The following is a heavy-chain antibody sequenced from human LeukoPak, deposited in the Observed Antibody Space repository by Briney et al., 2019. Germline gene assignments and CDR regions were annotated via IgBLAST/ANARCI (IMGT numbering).Heavy chain of an antibody. CDR1: GFTFSSYA. Sequence: QAGGSLRLSCAASGFTFSSYAMGGVRQAPGKGLEWVSVVSGSGGSTYYVDSVKGRFTISRDNSKNTLSLQMNSLRAEDTAVYYCAKGDSGYYYDSSGYLNWFDPWGQGTLVTVSS. CDR3: AKGDSGYYYDSSGYLNWFDP. D-gene: IGHD3-22*01. V-gene: IGHV3-23*01. CDR2: VSGSGGST. J-gene: IGHJ5*02.